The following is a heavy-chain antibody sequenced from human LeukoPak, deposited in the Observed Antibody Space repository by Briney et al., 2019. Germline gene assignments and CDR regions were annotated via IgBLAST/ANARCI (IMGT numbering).Heavy chain of an antibody. CDR3: ASGIVVVPAAIAWFDP. V-gene: IGHV4-39*07. D-gene: IGHD2-2*01. Sequence: PSETLSLTCTVSGGSISSSSYYWSWIRQPPGKGLEWIGEINHSGSTNYNPSLKSRVTISVDTSKNQFSLKLSSVTAADTAVYYCASGIVVVPAAIAWFDPWGQGTLVTVSS. CDR1: GGSISSSSYY. J-gene: IGHJ5*02. CDR2: INHSGST.